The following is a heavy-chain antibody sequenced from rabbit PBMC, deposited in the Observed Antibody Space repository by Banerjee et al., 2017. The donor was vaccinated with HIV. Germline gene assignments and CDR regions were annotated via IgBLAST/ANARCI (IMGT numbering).Heavy chain of an antibody. CDR1: GFTLNSYY. V-gene: IGHV1S7*01. CDR3: ARDTGTSFSSYGMDL. CDR2: IDPLFGIR. Sequence: QLKETGGGLVQPGGSLKLSCKASGFTLNSYYMNWVRQAPGKGLEWIGYIDPLFGIRNYANSVKGRFTISRENAQNTVFLQMTSLTVADTATYFCARDTGTSFSSYGMDLWGPGTLVTVS. D-gene: IGHD7-1*01. J-gene: IGHJ6*01.